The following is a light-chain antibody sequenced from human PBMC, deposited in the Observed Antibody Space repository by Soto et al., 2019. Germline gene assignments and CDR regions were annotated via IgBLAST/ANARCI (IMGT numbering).Light chain of an antibody. CDR1: QDISNY. Sequence: DIQMPQSPSSLSASVGDRVTITCQASQDISNYLNWYLQKPGKAPKLLIYDPSNLETGVPSRFSGSGSGTDFTFTISSLQPEDIATYYCQQYDNPNLTVTFGGGTKVEIK. CDR2: DPS. J-gene: IGKJ4*01. V-gene: IGKV1-33*01. CDR3: QQYDNPNLTVT.